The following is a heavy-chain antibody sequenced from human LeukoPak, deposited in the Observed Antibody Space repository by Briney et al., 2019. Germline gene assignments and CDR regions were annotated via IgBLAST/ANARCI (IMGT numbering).Heavy chain of an antibody. V-gene: IGHV4-59*08. CDR2: VYYSGST. Sequence: PSETLSLTCTVSGDSISGYFWSWIRQPPGEGLELIGYVYYSGSTTYNPSLKSRVSISIDTSKNQFSLRLSSVTAADTAVYYCARHASWFDPWGQGTLVTVSS. J-gene: IGHJ5*02. CDR1: GDSISGYF. CDR3: ARHASWFDP.